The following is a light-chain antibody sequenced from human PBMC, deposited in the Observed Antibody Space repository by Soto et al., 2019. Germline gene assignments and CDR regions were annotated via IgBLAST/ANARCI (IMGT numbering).Light chain of an antibody. Sequence: EIVLTQSPATLSFSPGETATLSCRASQSVGSSLAWYQQKPGQAPRLLIYDASNRATGIPARFSGRGSGTDFTLSISSLEPEDFAVYYCQQYGSSPRITFGQGTRLEI. J-gene: IGKJ5*01. V-gene: IGKV3-11*01. CDR1: QSVGSS. CDR2: DAS. CDR3: QQYGSSPRIT.